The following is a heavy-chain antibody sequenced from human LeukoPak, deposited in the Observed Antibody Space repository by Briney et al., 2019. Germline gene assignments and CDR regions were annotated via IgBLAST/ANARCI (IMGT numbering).Heavy chain of an antibody. V-gene: IGHV3-48*01. Sequence: GGSLRLSCAASGFTFSDYSMNWVRQAPGKGLEWVSYITSSSSAIYYADSVKGRFTISRDNAKNSLYLQMNSLRAEDTAVYYCAKDSRVSMVAGVTLDAFDIWGQGTMVTVSS. J-gene: IGHJ3*02. CDR3: AKDSRVSMVAGVTLDAFDI. CDR2: ITSSSSAI. CDR1: GFTFSDYS. D-gene: IGHD2-15*01.